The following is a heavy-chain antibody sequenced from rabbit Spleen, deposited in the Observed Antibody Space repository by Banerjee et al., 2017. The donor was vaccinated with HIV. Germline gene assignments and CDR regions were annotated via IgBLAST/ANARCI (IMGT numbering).Heavy chain of an antibody. CDR1: GFAFATYY. CDR3: ARDYNSGWDL. J-gene: IGHJ4*01. D-gene: IGHD4-1*01. CDR2: IDPVFGIA. Sequence: QSLEESGGGLVKPGASLTLTCKASGFAFATYYMSWVRQAPGKGLEWIGSIDPVFGIANYASWVNGRFTISRDNAQNTVDLQINSLTAADTATYFCARDYNSGWDLWGQGTLVTVS. V-gene: IGHV1S7*01.